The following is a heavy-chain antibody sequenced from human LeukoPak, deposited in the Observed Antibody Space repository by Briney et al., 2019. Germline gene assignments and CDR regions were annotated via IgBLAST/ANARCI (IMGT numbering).Heavy chain of an antibody. CDR2: IYYSGST. CDR3: ASSPFWYFDL. Sequence: SETLSLTCTVSGGSISSYYWSWIRQPPGKGLEWIGYIYYSGSTYYNPSLKSRVTISVDTSKNQFSLKLSSVTAADTAVYYCASSPFWYFDLWGRGTLVTVSS. J-gene: IGHJ2*01. CDR1: GGSISSYY. V-gene: IGHV4-59*08.